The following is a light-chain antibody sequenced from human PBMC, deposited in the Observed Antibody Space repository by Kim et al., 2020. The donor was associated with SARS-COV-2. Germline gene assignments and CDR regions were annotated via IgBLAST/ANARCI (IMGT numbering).Light chain of an antibody. V-gene: IGLV2-8*01. CDR3: ISYAGSNNYV. CDR1: SRDVGGYNY. CDR2: EVS. Sequence: GQSVTICCTGTSRDVGGYNYVSWYQQHPGKAPKLMIYEVSKRPSGVPDRFSGSKSGNTASLTVSGLQAEDEADYYCISYAGSNNYVFGTGTKVTVL. J-gene: IGLJ1*01.